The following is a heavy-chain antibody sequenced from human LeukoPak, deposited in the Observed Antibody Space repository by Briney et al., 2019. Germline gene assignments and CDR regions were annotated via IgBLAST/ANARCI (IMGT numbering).Heavy chain of an antibody. Sequence: PGGSLRLSCAASGFTFDDYAMHWVRQAPGKGLEWVSLISWDGGSTYYADSVKDRFTISRDNSKNSLYLQMNSLRAEDTALYYCAKDMGWKWELPRGFDYWGQGTLVTVSS. CDR1: GFTFDDYA. CDR3: AKDMGWKWELPRGFDY. D-gene: IGHD1-26*01. J-gene: IGHJ4*02. V-gene: IGHV3-43D*03. CDR2: ISWDGGST.